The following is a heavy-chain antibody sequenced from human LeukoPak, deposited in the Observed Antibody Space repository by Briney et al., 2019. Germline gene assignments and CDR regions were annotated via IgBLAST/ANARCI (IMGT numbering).Heavy chain of an antibody. Sequence: ASVKVSCKASGYTFSSYPMHWVRQAPGQRLEWMGWINADNGNTEYSQKFQGRVTITRDTSASTAYMELSSLRSEDTAVYYCARDRSLGANYLDYWGQGSLVTVSS. J-gene: IGHJ4*02. D-gene: IGHD3-3*01. CDR2: INADNGNT. CDR1: GYTFSSYP. V-gene: IGHV1-3*01. CDR3: ARDRSLGANYLDY.